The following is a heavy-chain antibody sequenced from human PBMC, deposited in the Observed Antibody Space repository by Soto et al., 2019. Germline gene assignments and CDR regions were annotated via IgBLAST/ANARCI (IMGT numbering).Heavy chain of an antibody. CDR3: TTDSSSWAYYYYYGMDV. V-gene: IGHV3-15*01. CDR2: IKSKTDDVTT. J-gene: IGHJ6*02. Sequence: GGSLRLSCTVSGFTFSNALMTWVGQSPGKGLEWVGRIKSKTDDVTTDYAAPVKGRFTISRDDSRNTLYLQMNSLKTEDTAVYYCTTDSSSWAYYYYYGMDVWGQGTTVTVSS. D-gene: IGHD2-2*01. CDR1: GFTFSNAL.